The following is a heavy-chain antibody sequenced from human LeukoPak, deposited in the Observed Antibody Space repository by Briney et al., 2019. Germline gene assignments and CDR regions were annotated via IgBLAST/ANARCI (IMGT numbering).Heavy chain of an antibody. Sequence: GGSLRLSCAASGFTFSSYWMSWVRQAPGKGLEWVANIKQDGSEKYYVDSVKGRFTISRDNIKNSLYLQMNSLRAEDTAVYYCARNKYLSVTPAAGVPDYWGQGTLVTVSS. D-gene: IGHD2-2*01. J-gene: IGHJ4*02. V-gene: IGHV3-7*01. CDR2: IKQDGSEK. CDR1: GFTFSSYW. CDR3: ARNKYLSVTPAAGVPDY.